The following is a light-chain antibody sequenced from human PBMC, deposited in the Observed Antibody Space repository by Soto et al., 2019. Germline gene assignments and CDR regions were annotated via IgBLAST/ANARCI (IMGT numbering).Light chain of an antibody. CDR2: GAS. Sequence: IVLTQSPGTLSLSPGERATLSCRASQSNSSSYLAWYQQKPGQAPRLLIYGASSRATGIPDRFSGSGSGTDFTLIISKLEPEDFAVFYCQQYGSSPRTFGQGTKVEIK. CDR3: QQYGSSPRT. CDR1: QSNSSSY. J-gene: IGKJ1*01. V-gene: IGKV3-20*01.